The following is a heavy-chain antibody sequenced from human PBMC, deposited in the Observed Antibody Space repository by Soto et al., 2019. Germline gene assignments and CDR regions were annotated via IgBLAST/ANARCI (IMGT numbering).Heavy chain of an antibody. CDR3: TRDGGAFDI. J-gene: IGHJ3*02. CDR2: IVGDGSGA. Sequence: EVQLVESGGGLVQPGGSLRLSCVASGFTFSNYWMHWVRQAPGKGLVWVSRIVGDGSGAIYADSVKGRFTVSRDNAKNTLYLEMDSLTDEDTAVYYCTRDGGAFDIWGQGTMVTVSS. V-gene: IGHV3-74*01. CDR1: GFTFSNYW.